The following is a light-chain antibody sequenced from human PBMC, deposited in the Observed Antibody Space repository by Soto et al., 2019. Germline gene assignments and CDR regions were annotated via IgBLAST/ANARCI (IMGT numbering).Light chain of an antibody. V-gene: IGKV1-5*01. J-gene: IGKJ2*01. CDR1: QSISSW. CDR3: QQYNSYSPLFT. Sequence: DIQVTQSPSTLSASVGDRVTLTCRASQSISSWWAWYQQKPGKAPKLLIYDASSLENGVPSRFSGSGSGTEFTLTISSLQPDDFATYYCQQYNSYSPLFTFGQGTKLEIK. CDR2: DAS.